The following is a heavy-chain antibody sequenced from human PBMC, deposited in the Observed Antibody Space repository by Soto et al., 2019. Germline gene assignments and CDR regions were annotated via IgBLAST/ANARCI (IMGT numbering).Heavy chain of an antibody. J-gene: IGHJ6*01. V-gene: IGHV3-23*01. CDR2: ISGGGGST. CDR1: RFTFSNYA. Sequence: GGSLRLSCAASRFTFSNYAMSWVRQAPGKGLEWVSDISGGGGSTYYADSVKGRFTISRDNSKNTLYLQMNSLRAEDTAVYYCAKGQGSYYYYGMDVWGQGTAVTVSS. CDR3: AKGQGSYYYYGMDV.